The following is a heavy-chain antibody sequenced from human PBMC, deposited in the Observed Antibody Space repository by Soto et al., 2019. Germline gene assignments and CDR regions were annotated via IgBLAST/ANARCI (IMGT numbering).Heavy chain of an antibody. CDR2: IYYSGST. Sequence: QLQLQESGPGLVKPSETLSLTCTVSGGSISSSSYYWGWIRQPPGQGLEWIGSIYYSGSTYYNPSLKSRVTIAVDTSKNQFSLKLSSVTAADTAVYYCARRTVAGKDYWGQGTLVTVSS. CDR1: GGSISSSSYY. D-gene: IGHD6-19*01. V-gene: IGHV4-39*01. J-gene: IGHJ4*02. CDR3: ARRTVAGKDY.